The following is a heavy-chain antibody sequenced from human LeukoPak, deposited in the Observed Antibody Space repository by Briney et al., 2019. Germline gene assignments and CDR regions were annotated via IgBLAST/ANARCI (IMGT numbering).Heavy chain of an antibody. V-gene: IGHV3-23*01. CDR1: GFTFRSYG. Sequence: GGSLRLSCAASGFTFRSYGLGWVRQAPGKGLEWVSVISDSGGSTHHAESVKGRFTISRDNSKNTLYLQMNSLKVEDTAVYYCAKIRVDMITFGGVIGDAFDMWGQGTMVTVSS. J-gene: IGHJ3*02. CDR2: ISDSGGST. CDR3: AKIRVDMITFGGVIGDAFDM. D-gene: IGHD3-16*01.